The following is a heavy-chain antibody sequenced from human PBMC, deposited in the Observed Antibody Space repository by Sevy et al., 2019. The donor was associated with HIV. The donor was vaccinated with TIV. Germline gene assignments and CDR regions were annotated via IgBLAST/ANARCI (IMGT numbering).Heavy chain of an antibody. V-gene: IGHV3-15*01. D-gene: IGHD1-26*01. CDR2: IKSKSDGETT. CDR3: TTARGVAEWGCYYFDH. Sequence: GGSLRLSCAAFGLTFSNAWMSWVRQAPGKGLEWVGRIKSKSDGETTDYAAPVKGRFNISRDVSENTLYLQMNSLKTEDTAVYYCTTARGVAEWGCYYFDHWGQGPQVTVSS. CDR1: GLTFSNAW. J-gene: IGHJ4*02.